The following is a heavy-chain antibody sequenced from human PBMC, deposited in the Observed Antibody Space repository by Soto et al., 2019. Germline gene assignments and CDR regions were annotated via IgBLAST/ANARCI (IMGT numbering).Heavy chain of an antibody. V-gene: IGHV4-38-2*01. D-gene: IGHD2-15*01. J-gene: IGHJ6*02. CDR2: IYHSGST. CDR3: ARDDCSGGSCYSDYGMDV. Sequence: PSETLSLTCAVSGYSISSGYYWGFIRRPPGKGLEWIGSIYHSGSTYYNPSLKSRVTISVDTSKNQFSLKLSSVTAADTAVYYCARDDCSGGSCYSDYGMDVWGQGTTVTVSS. CDR1: GYSISSGYY.